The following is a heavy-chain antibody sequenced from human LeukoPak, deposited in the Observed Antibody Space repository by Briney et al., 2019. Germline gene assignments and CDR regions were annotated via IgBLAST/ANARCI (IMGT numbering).Heavy chain of an antibody. V-gene: IGHV3-23*01. CDR1: GFTFSSYA. CDR3: AKDLDPYYDILTGDFDY. D-gene: IGHD3-9*01. Sequence: GGSLRLSCAASGFTFSSYAMSWVRQAPGKGLEWVSAISGSGGSTYYADSVKGRFTISRDNSKNTLYLQMNSLRAEDTAVYYCAKDLDPYYDILTGDFDYWGQGTLVTVSS. CDR2: ISGSGGST. J-gene: IGHJ4*02.